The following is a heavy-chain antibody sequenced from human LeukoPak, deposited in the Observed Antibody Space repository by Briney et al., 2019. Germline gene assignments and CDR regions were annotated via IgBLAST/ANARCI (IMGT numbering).Heavy chain of an antibody. CDR1: GFTFSSYA. Sequence: GGSLRLSCAASGFTFSSYAMSWVRQAPGKGLEWVSAISGSGGSTYYADSVKGRFTISRDNSKNTLYLQMNSLRAEDTAVYYCAKDPRDWLFRRGHDWFDPWGQGTLVTVSS. D-gene: IGHD3/OR15-3a*01. CDR3: AKDPRDWLFRRGHDWFDP. V-gene: IGHV3-23*01. J-gene: IGHJ5*02. CDR2: ISGSGGST.